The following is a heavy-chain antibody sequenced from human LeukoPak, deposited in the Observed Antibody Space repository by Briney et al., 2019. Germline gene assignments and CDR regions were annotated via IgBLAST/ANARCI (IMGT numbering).Heavy chain of an antibody. V-gene: IGHV3-11*04. CDR1: GFTFSDNY. D-gene: IGHD3-10*02. CDR3: ARFYVPEEHNPAWYEAH. Sequence: GGSLRLSCAASGFTFSDNYMSWIRQAPGKGPEWVSYISKSGSTIYYAGSVKGRFTISRDNAKNSLYLQMNSLRAEDTGIYYCARFYVPEEHNPAWYEAHWGQGILVTVSS. J-gene: IGHJ4*02. CDR2: ISKSGSTI.